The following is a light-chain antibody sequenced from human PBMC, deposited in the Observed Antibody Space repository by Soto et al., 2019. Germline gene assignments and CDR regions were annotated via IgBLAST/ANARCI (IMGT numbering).Light chain of an antibody. J-gene: IGKJ1*01. Sequence: EIVLTQSPGTLSLSPGERATLSCRASQSVSSSYLAWYQQKPGQAPRLLIYGASSRATGIPDRFSGSVSGKDFTFTISRLEPEDFAVYYCQQYGTSRTFGQGTKVEIK. CDR2: GAS. CDR1: QSVSSSY. V-gene: IGKV3-20*01. CDR3: QQYGTSRT.